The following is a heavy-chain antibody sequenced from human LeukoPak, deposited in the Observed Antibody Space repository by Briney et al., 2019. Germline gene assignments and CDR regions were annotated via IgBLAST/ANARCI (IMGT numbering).Heavy chain of an antibody. D-gene: IGHD5-24*01. CDR2: IKHSGSI. CDR1: GGSFSGYY. Sequence: PSETLSLTCAVYGGSFSGYYWTWIRQPPGKGLEWIGEIKHSGSINYNPSLKSRVTISVDTSKNQFSLKLSSVTAADTAVYYCARHRRDGSPTQDWGQGTLVTVSS. J-gene: IGHJ4*02. V-gene: IGHV4-34*01. CDR3: ARHRRDGSPTQD.